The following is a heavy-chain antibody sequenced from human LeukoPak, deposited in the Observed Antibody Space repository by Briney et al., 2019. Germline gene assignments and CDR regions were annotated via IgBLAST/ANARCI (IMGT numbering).Heavy chain of an antibody. J-gene: IGHJ4*02. V-gene: IGHV3-7*03. CDR1: GFVFSSYW. CDR3: ARAVTSTEGY. Sequence: GGSLRLSCAASGFVFSSYWMTWVRQAPGKGLEWVASINEGGSRRYYVDSVKGRFTISRDNAQKSLYLEMDSLRADDTALYYCARAVTSTEGYWGQGTLVTVSS. CDR2: INEGGSRR. D-gene: IGHD4-17*01.